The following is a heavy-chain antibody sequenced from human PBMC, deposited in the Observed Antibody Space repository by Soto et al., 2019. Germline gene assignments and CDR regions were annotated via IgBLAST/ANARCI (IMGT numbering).Heavy chain of an antibody. J-gene: IGHJ6*02. CDR3: AKDEDSYGSGSYYVSYYYYGMDV. V-gene: IGHV3-30*18. CDR1: GFTFSSYG. CDR2: ISYDGSNK. D-gene: IGHD3-10*01. Sequence: GGSLRLSCAASGFTFSSYGMHWVRQAPGKGLEWVAVISYDGSNKYYADSVKGRFTISRDNSKNTLYLQMNSLRAEDTAVYYCAKDEDSYGSGSYYVSYYYYGMDVWGQGTTVTVSS.